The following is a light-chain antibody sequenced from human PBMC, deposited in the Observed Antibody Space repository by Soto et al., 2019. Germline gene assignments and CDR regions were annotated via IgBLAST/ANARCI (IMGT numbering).Light chain of an antibody. V-gene: IGKV3-20*01. J-gene: IGKJ1*01. CDR1: QDIRSH. Sequence: ENVLTQSPGTLSLSPGERVTLSCRASQDIRSHLAWYQQKPGQAPRLLIFDASSRATGIPDRFSGSGSGTDFTLSISRLEPEDFAAYYCQQYGTSPRTFGQGTRVEIK. CDR3: QQYGTSPRT. CDR2: DAS.